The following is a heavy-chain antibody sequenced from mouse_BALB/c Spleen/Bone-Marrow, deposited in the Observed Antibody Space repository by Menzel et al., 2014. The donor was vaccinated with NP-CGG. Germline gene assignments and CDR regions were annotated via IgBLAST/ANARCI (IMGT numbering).Heavy chain of an antibody. V-gene: IGHV1-80*01. J-gene: IGHJ2*01. CDR2: IYPGDGDT. CDR1: GYVFSTYW. CDR3: ARGGISVDY. Sequence: QVQLQQPGAELVRPGSSVKISCESSGYVFSTYWINWVKQRPGQGLERIGQIYPGDGDTDYNGKFKDKATLTADESSNTAYMQLSSLTSEDSAVYFCARGGISVDYWGQGTTLTVSS.